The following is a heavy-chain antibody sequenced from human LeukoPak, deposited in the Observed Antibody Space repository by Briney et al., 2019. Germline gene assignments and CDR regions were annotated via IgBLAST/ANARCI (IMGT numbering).Heavy chain of an antibody. D-gene: IGHD2-2*02. J-gene: IGHJ4*02. CDR3: ARDLDCSSTNCYTCRY. Sequence: GASVKVSYKASGGTFSSYAISWVRQAPGQGLEWMGMINPSGGSTSYAQKFQGRVIMTRDTSTSTVYMDLSSLRSEDTAVYYCARDLDCSSTNCYTCRYWGQGTLVTVSS. CDR1: GGTFSSYA. V-gene: IGHV1-46*01. CDR2: INPSGGST.